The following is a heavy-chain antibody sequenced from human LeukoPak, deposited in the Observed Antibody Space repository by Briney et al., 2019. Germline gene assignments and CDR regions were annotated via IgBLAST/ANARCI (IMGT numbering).Heavy chain of an antibody. J-gene: IGHJ4*02. CDR3: ARDRGSGYDDNAHFDY. CDR1: GFTFSSYA. D-gene: IGHD5-12*01. Sequence: PGGSLRLSCAASGFTFSSYAMHWVRQAPGKGLEWVAVISYDGSNNYYTDSVKGRFTISRDNSKNTLYLQMNSLRAEDMAVYYCARDRGSGYDDNAHFDYWGQGTLVTVSS. CDR2: ISYDGSNN. V-gene: IGHV3-30*04.